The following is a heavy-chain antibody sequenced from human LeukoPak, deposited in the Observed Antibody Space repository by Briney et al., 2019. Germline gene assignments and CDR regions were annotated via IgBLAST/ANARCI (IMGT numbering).Heavy chain of an antibody. J-gene: IGHJ4*02. V-gene: IGHV1-18*01. CDR2: MSPYNGNT. CDR1: GYTFTRYG. Sequence: GASVKVSCKASGYTFTRYGISWVRQAPGQGLEWMGWMSPYNGNTNYAQKLQGRVTMTTDTSTSTAYMELRSLRSDDTAVYYCARDGYDYVWGSYRYPSRFDYWGQGTLVTVSS. D-gene: IGHD3-16*02. CDR3: ARDGYDYVWGSYRYPSRFDY.